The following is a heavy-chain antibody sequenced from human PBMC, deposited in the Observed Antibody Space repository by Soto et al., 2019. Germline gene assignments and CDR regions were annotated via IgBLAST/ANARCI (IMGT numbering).Heavy chain of an antibody. CDR1: GFNLSSYA. CDR3: VKLSGSYYYYYVMVA. J-gene: IGHJ6*02. D-gene: IGHD3-10*01. CDR2: IRSSGNST. V-gene: IGHV3-64D*06. Sequence: GGSLRLSCSASGFNLSSYAMHWVRQAPGKGLEYVSAIRSSGNSTDYADSVKGRFAVSRDNSKNTLYLQMSSLRTEDTAVYYCVKLSGSYYYYYVMVAWGQGLTVTVS.